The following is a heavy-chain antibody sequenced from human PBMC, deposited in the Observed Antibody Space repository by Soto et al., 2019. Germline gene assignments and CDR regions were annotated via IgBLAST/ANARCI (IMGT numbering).Heavy chain of an antibody. D-gene: IGHD6-19*01. V-gene: IGHV1-2*02. CDR3: ARTTVTYSSGWYWAFDY. CDR2: INPNSGGT. J-gene: IGHJ4*02. Sequence: ASVKVSCKASGYTFTGYYMHWVRQAPGQGLEWMGWINPNSGGTNCAQKFQGRVTMTRDTSISTAYMELSRLRSDDTAMYYCARTTVTYSSGWYWAFDYWGQGTLVTVSS. CDR1: GYTFTGYY.